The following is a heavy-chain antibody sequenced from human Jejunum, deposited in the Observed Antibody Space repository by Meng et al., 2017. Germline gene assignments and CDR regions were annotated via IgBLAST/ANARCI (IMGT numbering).Heavy chain of an antibody. CDR2: IRRKDYGATT. CDR1: GFTFSDYT. CDR3: TREKSLYDYAWGSYRTDAFDI. J-gene: IGHJ3*02. D-gene: IGHD3-16*02. Sequence: GGSLRLSCTVSGFTFSDYTTSWFRQVPGNGLEWVGLIRRKDYGATTEYAASVKGRFTISRDDSTSVAYLQMSSLNTEDTAVYYCTREKSLYDYAWGSYRTDAFDIWGQGTMVTVSS. V-gene: IGHV3-49*03.